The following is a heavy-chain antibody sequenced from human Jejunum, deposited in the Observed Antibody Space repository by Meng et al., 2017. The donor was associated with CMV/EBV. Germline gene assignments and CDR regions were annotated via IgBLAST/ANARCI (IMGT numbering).Heavy chain of an antibody. CDR2: IKQDGSEQ. V-gene: IGHV3-7*01. CDR1: GFIFTTYW. J-gene: IGHJ4*02. CDR3: ARLIAPAGSDTFDY. Sequence: SGFIFTTYWMSWVRQAPGKGLEWVANIKQDGSEQHYVDSVKGRFTISRDNAKNSLYLQMNSLSAEDTAVYYYARLIAPAGSDTFDYWGQGILVTVSS. D-gene: IGHD6-13*01.